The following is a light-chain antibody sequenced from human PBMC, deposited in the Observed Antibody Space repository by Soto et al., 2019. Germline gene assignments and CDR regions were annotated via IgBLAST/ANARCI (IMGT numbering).Light chain of an antibody. V-gene: IGKV3-11*01. CDR3: QQRSNWPLT. Sequence: EIVLTQSPGTLSLSPGERATLSCRASQSVSSSLAWYQQKPGQTPRLLIYDVSNSATGIPARFSGSGSGTDFTLTVSSREPEDFAVYYCQQRSNWPLTFGGGTKVEIK. J-gene: IGKJ4*01. CDR2: DVS. CDR1: QSVSSS.